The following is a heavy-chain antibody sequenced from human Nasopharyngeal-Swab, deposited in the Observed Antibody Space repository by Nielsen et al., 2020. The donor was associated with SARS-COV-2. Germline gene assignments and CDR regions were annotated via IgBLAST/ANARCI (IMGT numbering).Heavy chain of an antibody. CDR3: ARGPRILTGYRRGWFDP. CDR2: INHSEST. D-gene: IGHD3-9*01. V-gene: IGHV4-34*01. CDR1: GGSFSGYY. Sequence: SETLSLTCAVYGGSFSGYYWSWIRQPPGKGLEWIGEINHSESTNYNPSLKSRVTISVDTSKNQFSLKLSSVTAADTAVYYCARGPRILTGYRRGWFDPWGQGTLVTVSS. J-gene: IGHJ5*02.